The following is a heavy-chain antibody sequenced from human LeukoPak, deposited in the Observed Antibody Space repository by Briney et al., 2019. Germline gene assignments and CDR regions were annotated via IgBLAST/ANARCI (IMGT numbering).Heavy chain of an antibody. D-gene: IGHD3-16*02. CDR2: ISGSGGST. V-gene: IGHV3-23*01. CDR3: AKGDYMITFGGVIEQYYFDY. CDR1: GFTFSSYA. Sequence: GGSLRLSCAVSGFTFSSYAMSWVRQAPGTGLEWVSAISGSGGSTYYADSVKGRFTISRDNSKNTLYLQMNSLRAEDTAVYHCAKGDYMITFGGVIEQYYFDYWGQGTLVTVSS. J-gene: IGHJ4*02.